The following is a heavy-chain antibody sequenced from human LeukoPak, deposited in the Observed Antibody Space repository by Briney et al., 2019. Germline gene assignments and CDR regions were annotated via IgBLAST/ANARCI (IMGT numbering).Heavy chain of an antibody. J-gene: IGHJ4*02. CDR2: ISGSGGST. Sequence: GGSLRLSCAASGFTFSSYAMSWVRQPPGKGLEWVSAISGSGGSTYYADSVKGRFTISRDNSKNTLYLQMNSLRAEDTAVYYSAKDCGGDCYNPLDYWGQGTLVTVYS. D-gene: IGHD2-21*02. CDR1: GFTFSSYA. CDR3: AKDCGGDCYNPLDY. V-gene: IGHV3-23*01.